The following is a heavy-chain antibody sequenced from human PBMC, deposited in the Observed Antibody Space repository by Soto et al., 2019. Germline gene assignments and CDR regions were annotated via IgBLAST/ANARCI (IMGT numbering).Heavy chain of an antibody. CDR2: ISADNGNT. CDR1: VYTFTRYG. Sequence: ASVQVSRKASVYTFTRYGIRWVRQAPGQGLEWMGWISADNGNTNYAQKLQGRGTMTTDTSTSTAYMEIRSLRSDDTAVYYCARNIAVAGTGINWFDPWGQGTLVTVSS. V-gene: IGHV1-18*04. CDR3: ARNIAVAGTGINWFDP. D-gene: IGHD6-19*01. J-gene: IGHJ5*02.